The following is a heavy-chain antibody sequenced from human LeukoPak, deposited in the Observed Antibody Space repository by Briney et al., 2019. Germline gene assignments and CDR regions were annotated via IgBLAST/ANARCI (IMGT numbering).Heavy chain of an antibody. Sequence: GGSLRLSCAASGFTFSNYWMNWVRQAPGKGLEWVANIKGDGTEINYVDSVKGRFTISRDNPKNSLYLQLNSLRAEDTAVCYCAGGYNIDYWGQGTRVHVSS. CDR3: AGGYNIDY. CDR1: GFTFSNYW. CDR2: IKGDGTEI. J-gene: IGHJ4*02. V-gene: IGHV3-7*01. D-gene: IGHD5-18*01.